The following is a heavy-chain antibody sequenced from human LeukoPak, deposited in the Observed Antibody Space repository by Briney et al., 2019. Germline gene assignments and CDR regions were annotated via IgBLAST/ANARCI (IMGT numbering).Heavy chain of an antibody. Sequence: GGSLRLSCAASGFTFSSYAMSWVRQAPGKGLEWVSAISGSGGSTYYADSVKGRFTISRDNSKNTLYLQMNSLRAEDTAVYYCARRRPDYYYYYGMDVWGQGTTVTVSS. CDR3: ARRRPDYYYYYGMDV. J-gene: IGHJ6*02. CDR1: GFTFSSYA. V-gene: IGHV3-23*01. CDR2: ISGSGGST.